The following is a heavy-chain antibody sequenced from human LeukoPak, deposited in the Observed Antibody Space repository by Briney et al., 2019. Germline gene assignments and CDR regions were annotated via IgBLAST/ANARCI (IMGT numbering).Heavy chain of an antibody. CDR1: GFTFTSYW. CDR2: ISSSSSYI. CDR3: ARVGYCTNGVCYTSHYYYYMDV. Sequence: GGSLRLSCTASGFTFTSYWMTWVRQAPGKGLEWVSSISSSSSYIYYADSVKGRFTISRDNAKNSLYLQMNSLRAEDTAVYYCARVGYCTNGVCYTSHYYYYMDVWGKGTTVTVSS. D-gene: IGHD2-8*01. J-gene: IGHJ6*03. V-gene: IGHV3-21*01.